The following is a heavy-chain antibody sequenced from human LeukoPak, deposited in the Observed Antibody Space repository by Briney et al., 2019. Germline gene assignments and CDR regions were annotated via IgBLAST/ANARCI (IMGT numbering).Heavy chain of an antibody. D-gene: IGHD4-23*01. Sequence: GASVKVSCKASGGTFSSYAISWVRQAPGQGLEWMGGIIPIFGTANYAQKFQGRVTITTDESTSTAYMGLSSLRSEDTAVYYCARTGDYGGNDYWGQGTLVTVSS. CDR3: ARTGDYGGNDY. V-gene: IGHV1-69*05. CDR2: IIPIFGTA. CDR1: GGTFSSYA. J-gene: IGHJ4*02.